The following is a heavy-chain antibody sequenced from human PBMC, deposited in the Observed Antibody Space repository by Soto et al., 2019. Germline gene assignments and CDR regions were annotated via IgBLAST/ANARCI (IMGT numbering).Heavy chain of an antibody. Sequence: ASVKVSCKASGYTFTSYDINWVRQATGQGLEWMGWMDPNSGNTGYAQKFQGRVTMTRNTSISTAYMELSSLRSEDTAVYYCARPVTTVTTRLAFDIWGQGTMVTVSS. D-gene: IGHD4-17*01. CDR3: ARPVTTVTTRLAFDI. CDR2: MDPNSGNT. J-gene: IGHJ3*02. V-gene: IGHV1-8*01. CDR1: GYTFTSYD.